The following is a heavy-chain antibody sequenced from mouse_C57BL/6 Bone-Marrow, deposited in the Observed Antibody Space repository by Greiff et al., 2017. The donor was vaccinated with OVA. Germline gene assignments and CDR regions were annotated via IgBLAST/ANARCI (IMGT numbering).Heavy chain of an antibody. CDR2: IYPRSGNT. CDR3: ARGRLRRIDY. D-gene: IGHD2-4*01. CDR1: GYTFTSYG. Sequence: VQGVESGAELARPGASVKLSCKASGYTFTSYGISWVKQRTGQGLEWIGEIYPRSGNTYYNEKFKGKATLTADKSSSTAYMELRSLTSEDSAVYFCARGRLRRIDYWGQGTTLTVSS. V-gene: IGHV1-81*01. J-gene: IGHJ2*01.